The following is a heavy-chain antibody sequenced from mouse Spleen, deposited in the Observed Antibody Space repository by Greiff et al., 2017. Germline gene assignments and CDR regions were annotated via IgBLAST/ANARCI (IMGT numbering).Heavy chain of an antibody. CDR2: IRNKANGYTT. CDR3: ARYRYYYGYDY. V-gene: IGHV7-3*01. Sequence: EVKLLESGGGLVQPGGSLSLSCAASGFTFTDYYMSWVRQPPGKALEWLGFIRNKANGYTTEYSASVKGRFTISRDNSQSILYLQMNALRAEDSATYYCARYRYYYGYDYWGQGTTLTVSS. J-gene: IGHJ2*01. CDR1: GFTFTDYY. D-gene: IGHD1-2*01.